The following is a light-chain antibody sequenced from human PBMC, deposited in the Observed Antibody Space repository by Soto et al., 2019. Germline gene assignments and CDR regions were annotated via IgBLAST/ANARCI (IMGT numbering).Light chain of an antibody. J-gene: IGKJ1*01. V-gene: IGKV1-5*01. CDR2: DAS. CDR3: QQYNSYSPET. CDR1: QTISSW. Sequence: GDRVTITCRASQTISSWLAWYQQKPGRAPKVMIYDASNLESGVPSRFSGSGSGTEFTLTITSLQPDDFATYYCQQYNSYSPETFGQGTKVDIK.